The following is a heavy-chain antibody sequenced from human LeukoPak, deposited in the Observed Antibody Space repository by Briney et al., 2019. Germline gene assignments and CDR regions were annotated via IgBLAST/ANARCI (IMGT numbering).Heavy chain of an antibody. J-gene: IGHJ5*02. Sequence: PSETLSLTCTVSGGSISSSSYYWGWIRQPPGKGLEWIASIYYSGITYYNPSLESRVTISLDTSKNQFSLKLSSVTAADTAVYYCARHIPVSMVDPWGQGTLVTASS. V-gene: IGHV4-39*07. CDR3: ARHIPVSMVDP. D-gene: IGHD2-21*01. CDR1: GGSISSSSYY. CDR2: IYYSGIT.